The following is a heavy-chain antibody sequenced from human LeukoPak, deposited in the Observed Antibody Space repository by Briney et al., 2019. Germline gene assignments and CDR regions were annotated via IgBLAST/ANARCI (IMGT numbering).Heavy chain of an antibody. V-gene: IGHV1-46*01. D-gene: IGHD3-22*01. CDR1: GYTFTSFY. CDR3: AREGYYDSSGDHYYGMDV. CDR2: INPSGGST. J-gene: IGHJ6*02. Sequence: ASVKVSCKAFGYTFTSFYMHWVRQAPGKGLEWMGIINPSGGSTSYAQRFQGRVTMTRDTSTSTVYMELSSLRSEDTAVYYCAREGYYDSSGDHYYGMDVWGQGTTVTVS.